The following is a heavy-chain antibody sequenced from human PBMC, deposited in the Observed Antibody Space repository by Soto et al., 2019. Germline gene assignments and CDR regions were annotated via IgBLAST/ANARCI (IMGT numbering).Heavy chain of an antibody. Sequence: SETLSLTCTVSGGSISSGNYYWSWIRQPPGKGLEWIGFISYSGSTYYSTSLKSRVTISVDTSKSQFSLNLSFVTAADTAVYYCATMGTPATGLYFFDFWGPGSLVTVFS. J-gene: IGHJ4*02. V-gene: IGHV4-30-4*01. CDR1: GGSISSGNYY. CDR3: ATMGTPATGLYFFDF. CDR2: ISYSGST. D-gene: IGHD2-15*01.